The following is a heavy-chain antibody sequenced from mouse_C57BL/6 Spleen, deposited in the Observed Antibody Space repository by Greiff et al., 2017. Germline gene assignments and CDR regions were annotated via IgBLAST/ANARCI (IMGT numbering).Heavy chain of an antibody. D-gene: IGHD1-1*01. Sequence: TSVKISCKASGYAFSSSWMNWVKQRPGKGLEWIGRIYPGDGDTNYNGKFKGKATLTADKSSSTAYMQLSSLTSEDSAVYFCARGEGYYGSSRYYYAMDYWGQGTSVTVSS. J-gene: IGHJ4*01. CDR3: ARGEGYYGSSRYYYAMDY. CDR1: GYAFSSSW. V-gene: IGHV1-82*01. CDR2: IYPGDGDT.